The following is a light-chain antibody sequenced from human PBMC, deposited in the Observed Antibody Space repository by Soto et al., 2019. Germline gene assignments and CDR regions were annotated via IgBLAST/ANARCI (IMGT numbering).Light chain of an antibody. V-gene: IGKV3D-15*01. Sequence: EIVLTQSPGTLSLSPGERATRSCRASQNVGSRYLAWYQQKPGQAPRLLIYGTSNRATGIPARFSGSGSGTEFTLTISSLQSEDFAVYYCQQYNNWRTFGQGTKVDIK. CDR3: QQYNNWRT. CDR2: GTS. CDR1: QNVGSRY. J-gene: IGKJ1*01.